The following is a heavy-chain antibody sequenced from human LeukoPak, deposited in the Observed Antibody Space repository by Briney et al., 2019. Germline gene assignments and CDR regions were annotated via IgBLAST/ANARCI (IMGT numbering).Heavy chain of an antibody. CDR3: ARGRTVTTPLLYYYYYMDV. CDR1: GYTFTSYD. J-gene: IGHJ6*03. CDR2: MNPNSGNT. V-gene: IGHV1-8*01. D-gene: IGHD4-11*01. Sequence: GASVKVSCKASGYTFTSYDISWVRQATGQGLEWMGWMNPNSGNTGYAQKFQGRVTMTRNTSISTAYMELSSLRSEDTAVYYCARGRTVTTPLLYYYYYMDVWGKGTTVTVSS.